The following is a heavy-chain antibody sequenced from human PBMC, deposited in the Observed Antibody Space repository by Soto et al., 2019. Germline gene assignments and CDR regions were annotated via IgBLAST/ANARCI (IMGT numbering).Heavy chain of an antibody. Sequence: QVQLVQSGAEVKKPGASVKVSCKASGYTFTSYDINWVRQATGQGLERMGWMNPNSGNTGYAQKFQGRVTMTRNTSISTAYMELSSLRSEDTAVYYCASSYDILTGFDPWGQGTLVPVSS. CDR3: ASSYDILTGFDP. J-gene: IGHJ5*02. CDR1: GYTFTSYD. V-gene: IGHV1-8*01. CDR2: MNPNSGNT. D-gene: IGHD3-9*01.